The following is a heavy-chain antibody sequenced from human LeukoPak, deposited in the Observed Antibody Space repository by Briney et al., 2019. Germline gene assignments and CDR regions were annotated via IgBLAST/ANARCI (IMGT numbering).Heavy chain of an antibody. D-gene: IGHD6-13*01. V-gene: IGHV1-2*02. CDR3: ARGGLAAYFDY. CDR2: INLNSGDT. CDR1: GYTFIAYY. J-gene: IGHJ4*02. Sequence: GASVKVSCKASGYTFIAYYMHWVRQAPGQGLEWMGWINLNSGDTNYAQKFQGRVTMTRDTSISTAYMELNRLRSDDTAVYYCARGGLAAYFDYWGQGTLVTVSS.